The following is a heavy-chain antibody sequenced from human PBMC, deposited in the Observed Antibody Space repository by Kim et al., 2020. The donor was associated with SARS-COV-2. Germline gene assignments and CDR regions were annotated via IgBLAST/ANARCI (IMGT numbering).Heavy chain of an antibody. V-gene: IGHV3-53*04. CDR2: IYSGGST. D-gene: IGHD3-3*01. Sequence: GGSLRLSCAGSGFTVSSNYMSWVRQAPGKGLDWVSAIYSGGSTYYADSVMGGFTISTHNSKNTLYLQLIGLRSADTTAEYCSCVEVLRCLSGEYCGMDV. J-gene: IGHJ6*01. CDR3: SCVEVLRCLSGEYCGMDV. CDR1: GFTVSSNY.